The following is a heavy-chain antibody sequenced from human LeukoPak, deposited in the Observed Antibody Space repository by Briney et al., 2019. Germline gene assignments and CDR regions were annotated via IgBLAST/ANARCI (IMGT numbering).Heavy chain of an antibody. D-gene: IGHD6-6*01. V-gene: IGHV3-11*04. Sequence: GGSLRLSCAASGFAFSDYYMSWIRQAPGKGLEWVSYISSSGSTIYYADSVKGRFTISRDNAKNSLYLQMNSLRAEDTAVYYCARAPASLKVNYFDYWGQGTLVTVSS. CDR2: ISSSGSTI. CDR1: GFAFSDYY. J-gene: IGHJ4*02. CDR3: ARAPASLKVNYFDY.